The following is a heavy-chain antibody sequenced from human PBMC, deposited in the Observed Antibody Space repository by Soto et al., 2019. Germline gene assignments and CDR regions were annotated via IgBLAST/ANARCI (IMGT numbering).Heavy chain of an antibody. CDR3: ARDGTGTTYFAFGWFDP. Sequence: GASVKVSCKASGYTFTSYGISWVRQAPGQGLEWMGWISAYNGSTNYAQKLQGRVTMTTDTSTSTAYMELRSLRSDDTAVYYCARDGTGTTYFAFGWFDPWGQGTLVTAPQ. CDR1: GYTFTSYG. V-gene: IGHV1-18*01. J-gene: IGHJ5*02. D-gene: IGHD1-7*01. CDR2: ISAYNGST.